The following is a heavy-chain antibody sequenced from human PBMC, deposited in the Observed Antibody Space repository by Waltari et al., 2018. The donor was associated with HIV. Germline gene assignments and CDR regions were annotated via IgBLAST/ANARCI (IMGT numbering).Heavy chain of an antibody. CDR1: GGSISSYY. J-gene: IGHJ4*02. CDR3: ARGYYGDYERPLDY. Sequence: QVQLQESGPGLVKPSETLSLTCTVSGGSISSYYWSWIRQPPGKGLEWIGYIYYSGSTNYNPSLKSRVTISVDTSKNQFSLKLSSVTAADTAVYYCARGYYGDYERPLDYWGQGTLVTVSS. V-gene: IGHV4-59*01. CDR2: IYYSGST. D-gene: IGHD4-17*01.